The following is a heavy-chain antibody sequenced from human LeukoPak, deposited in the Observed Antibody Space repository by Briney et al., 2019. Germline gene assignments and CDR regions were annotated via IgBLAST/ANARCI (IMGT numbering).Heavy chain of an antibody. CDR3: ARRGDGYKLDV. CDR1: GYSFSDPW. D-gene: IGHD5-24*01. J-gene: IGHJ6*04. CDR2: IYPGDSDT. Sequence: GESLKISCKTSGYSFSDPWIAWVRQLPGKGLEWMGIIYPGDSDTTDSRYSPSFQGQVTISADNSISTAYLQWSRLKASDTATYYCARRGDGYKLDVWGKGTTVTVSS. V-gene: IGHV5-51*01.